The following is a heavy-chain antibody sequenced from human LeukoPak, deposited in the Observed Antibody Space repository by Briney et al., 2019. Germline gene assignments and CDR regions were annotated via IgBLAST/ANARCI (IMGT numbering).Heavy chain of an antibody. V-gene: IGHV4-4*07. Sequence: PSETLSLTCTVSGGSISTYYWSWIRQPAGKGLEWIGRIYTSGSTNYNPSLKSRVTISVDTSKNQFSLKLSSVTAADTAVYYCARGDFWSGYYFYWGQGTLVTVSS. J-gene: IGHJ4*02. CDR3: ARGDFWSGYYFY. CDR2: IYTSGST. D-gene: IGHD3-3*01. CDR1: GGSISTYY.